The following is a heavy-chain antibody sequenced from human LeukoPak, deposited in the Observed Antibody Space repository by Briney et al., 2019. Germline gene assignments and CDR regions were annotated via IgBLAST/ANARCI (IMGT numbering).Heavy chain of an antibody. D-gene: IGHD3-16*01. CDR1: GYSISSGYY. Sequence: PSETLSLTCTVSGYSISSGYYWGWIRQPPGKGLEWIGSIYHSGSTYYNPSLKSRVTISVDTSKNQFSLKLSSVTAADTAVYYCASNLITFGGVSPYYYMDVWGKGTTVTVSS. J-gene: IGHJ6*03. CDR2: IYHSGST. V-gene: IGHV4-38-2*02. CDR3: ASNLITFGGVSPYYYMDV.